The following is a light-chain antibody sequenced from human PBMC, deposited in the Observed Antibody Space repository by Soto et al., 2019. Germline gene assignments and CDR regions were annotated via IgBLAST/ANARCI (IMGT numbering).Light chain of an antibody. V-gene: IGKV3-11*01. CDR3: QQRSNRPRFT. CDR1: QTVNSNF. J-gene: IGKJ3*01. CDR2: GVS. Sequence: VVLTQSPGTLSLSPLEIGTLYFMSSQTVNSNFLAWYQQKPGQAPRLLIYGVSNRATGTPARFSGSGSGTDFTLSISSLEPEDFAVYYCQQRSNRPRFTFGPGTKVDIK.